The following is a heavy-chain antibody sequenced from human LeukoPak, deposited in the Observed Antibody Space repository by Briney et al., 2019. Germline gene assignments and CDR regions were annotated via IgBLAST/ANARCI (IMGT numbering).Heavy chain of an antibody. CDR3: ARLSGRDYYFDY. J-gene: IGHJ4*02. Sequence: SETLSLTCAVYGGSFSGYYWSWIRQPPGKGLEWIGEINHSGSTNYNPSLKSRVTISVDTSKNQFSLKLSSVTAADTAVYYCARLSGRDYYFDYWGQGTLDTVSS. D-gene: IGHD4/OR15-4a*01. CDR2: INHSGST. V-gene: IGHV4-34*01. CDR1: GGSFSGYY.